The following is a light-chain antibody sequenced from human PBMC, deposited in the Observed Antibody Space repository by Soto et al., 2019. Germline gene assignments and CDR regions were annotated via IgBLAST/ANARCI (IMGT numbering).Light chain of an antibody. V-gene: IGLV2-23*03. CDR3: CSYAGSSTFVYV. Sequence: QSVLTQPASVSGSPGQSITISCTGTSSDVGSYNLVSSYQQHPGKAPKLMIYEGSKRPSGVSNRFSGSKSGNTASLTISGLQAEDEADYYCCSYAGSSTFVYVFGTGTKVTVL. J-gene: IGLJ1*01. CDR2: EGS. CDR1: SSDVGSYNL.